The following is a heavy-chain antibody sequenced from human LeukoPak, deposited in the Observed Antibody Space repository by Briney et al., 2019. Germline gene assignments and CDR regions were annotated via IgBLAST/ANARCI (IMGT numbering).Heavy chain of an antibody. Sequence: GSLRLSCAASGFTFSSYAMSWVRQAPGKGLEWVSAISGRGGSTYYAASVKGRFTISRDNSKNTLYLRMNSLRAEDTAIYYCAKGRGAAGREYLDYWGQGTLVTVSS. CDR3: AKGRGAAGREYLDY. D-gene: IGHD6-13*01. CDR2: ISGRGGST. J-gene: IGHJ4*02. CDR1: GFTFSSYA. V-gene: IGHV3-23*01.